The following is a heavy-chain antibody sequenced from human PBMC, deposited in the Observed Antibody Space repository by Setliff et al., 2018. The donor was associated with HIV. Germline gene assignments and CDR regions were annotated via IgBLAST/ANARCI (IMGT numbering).Heavy chain of an antibody. D-gene: IGHD2-2*01. CDR2: IIPISGTA. V-gene: IGHV1-69*05. CDR3: ARDFGGYCSSMSCPGLFDP. J-gene: IGHJ5*02. CDR1: GGTFSNYG. Sequence: SVKVSCKASGGTFSNYGMSWVRQAPGQGLEWMGGIIPISGTANYAQKFQGRVTITTDESTSTAYMELSGLRPEDTAVYYCARDFGGYCSSMSCPGLFDPWGQGTLVTVSS.